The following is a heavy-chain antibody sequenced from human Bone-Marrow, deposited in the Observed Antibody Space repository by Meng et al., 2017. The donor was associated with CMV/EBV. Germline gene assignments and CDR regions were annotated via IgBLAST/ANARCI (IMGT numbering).Heavy chain of an antibody. CDR2: ITTGDPRR. Sequence: GESLKISCAASGFSFSDYYMSWIRQAPGKGLEWISHITTGDPRRYYADSVRGRFTISRDNSRKSLYLQMNSLRAEDTAVYYCARDPGYDFWSGYYTPGSYYGMDGWGQGTTVTVSS. J-gene: IGHJ6*02. D-gene: IGHD3-3*01. CDR1: GFSFSDYY. CDR3: ARDPGYDFWSGYYTPGSYYGMDG. V-gene: IGHV3-11*04.